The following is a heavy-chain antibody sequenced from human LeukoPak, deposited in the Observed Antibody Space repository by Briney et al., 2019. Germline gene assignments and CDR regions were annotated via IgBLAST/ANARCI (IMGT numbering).Heavy chain of an antibody. CDR1: GGTFSSYA. CDR2: IIPIFGTA. CDR3: ATTMTYYDHPYYMDV. V-gene: IGHV1-69*01. D-gene: IGHD3-3*01. J-gene: IGHJ6*03. Sequence: GSSVKVSCKASGGTFSSYAISWVRQAPGQGLEWMGGIIPIFGTANYAQKFQGRVTITADESTSTVYMELSSLRSEDTAVYYCATTMTYYDHPYYMDVWGKGTTVTVSS.